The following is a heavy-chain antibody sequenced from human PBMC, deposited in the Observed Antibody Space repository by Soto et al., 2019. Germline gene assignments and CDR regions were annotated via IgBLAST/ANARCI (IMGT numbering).Heavy chain of an antibody. CDR3: ARARCSITSCSMEYFDY. V-gene: IGHV1-3*01. CDR1: GYTFTSYA. Sequence: ASVKVSCKASGYTFTSYAMHWVRQAPGQRLEWMGWINAGNGNTKYSQKFQGRVTMTRDTSVSTAYMELSSLRSDDTAVYYCARARCSITSCSMEYFDYWGQGTLVTVSS. D-gene: IGHD2-2*01. J-gene: IGHJ4*02. CDR2: INAGNGNT.